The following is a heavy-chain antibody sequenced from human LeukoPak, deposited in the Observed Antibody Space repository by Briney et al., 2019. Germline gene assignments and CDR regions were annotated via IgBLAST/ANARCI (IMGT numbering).Heavy chain of an antibody. V-gene: IGHV3-23*01. J-gene: IGHJ4*02. Sequence: PGGSLRLSCAASGFTFSNAYMNWVRQAPGKGLEWVSGISGSGDNTYYADSVKGRFTISRDNSKNTLYLQMNSLRAEDTAVYYCAKTLYYYDSSGYYYVANTPFDYWGQGTLVTVSS. D-gene: IGHD3-22*01. CDR1: GFTFSNAY. CDR3: AKTLYYYDSSGYYYVANTPFDY. CDR2: ISGSGDNT.